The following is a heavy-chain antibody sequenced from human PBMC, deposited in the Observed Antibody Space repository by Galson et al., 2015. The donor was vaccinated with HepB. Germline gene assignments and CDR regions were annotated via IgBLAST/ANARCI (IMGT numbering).Heavy chain of an antibody. CDR2: INQDGSEK. CDR3: AGQSGIPMTVVVNPPPFAFDI. V-gene: IGHV3-7*03. J-gene: IGHJ3*02. Sequence: SLRLSCAASGFTFSNAWMSWVRQAPGKGLEWVANINQDGSEKYYVESVKGRFTISRDSVKNSLYLQMNSLRAEDTAVYYCAGQSGIPMTVVVNPPPFAFDIWGQGTMVTVSS. CDR1: GFTFSNAW. D-gene: IGHD3-22*01.